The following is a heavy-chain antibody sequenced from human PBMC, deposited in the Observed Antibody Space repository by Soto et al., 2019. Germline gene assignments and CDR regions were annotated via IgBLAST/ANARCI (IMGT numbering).Heavy chain of an antibody. Sequence: QITLKESGPTLVTPTQTLTLTCTFSGFSLSTSGVGVGWIRQPPGKALECLALIYWDDDKGYSPSLKSRLAIPKATSKNHVVPTMANMDPVDTATYYRAHIHGYGAPFNYWGQGTLVTVAA. D-gene: IGHD5-12*01. J-gene: IGHJ4*02. V-gene: IGHV2-5*02. CDR3: AHIHGYGAPFNY. CDR2: IYWDDDK. CDR1: GFSLSTSGVG.